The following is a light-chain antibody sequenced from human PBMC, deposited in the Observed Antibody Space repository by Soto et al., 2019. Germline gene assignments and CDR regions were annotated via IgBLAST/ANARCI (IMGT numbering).Light chain of an antibody. CDR1: QDISNY. V-gene: IGKV1-33*01. J-gene: IGKJ2*01. CDR2: DAF. Sequence: DIQMPQSPSSLSAYVGDRVTITCQASQDISNYFNWYQQKPGKAPTLLIYDAFNLVTVVPSRVSGRGSGKDFTFTISSVPPEQIATYYCQQYDNLRTFGQGTKLEIK. CDR3: QQYDNLRT.